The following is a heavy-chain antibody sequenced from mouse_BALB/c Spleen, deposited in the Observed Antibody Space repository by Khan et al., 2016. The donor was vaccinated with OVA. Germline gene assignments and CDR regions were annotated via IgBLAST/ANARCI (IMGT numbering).Heavy chain of an antibody. D-gene: IGHD2-3*01. Sequence: QVQLKESGPGLVAPSQSLSITCTVSGFSLTSYGIHWVRQPPGKGLEWLVVIWSDGSTNYNSVIKSRLSIRKENYKSKVFLKMNSIQTDDTANYYCARWFDGYSSLYAMDYWGQGTSVTVSS. J-gene: IGHJ4*01. CDR3: ARWFDGYSSLYAMDY. V-gene: IGHV2-6*02. CDR1: GFSLTSYG. CDR2: IWSDGST.